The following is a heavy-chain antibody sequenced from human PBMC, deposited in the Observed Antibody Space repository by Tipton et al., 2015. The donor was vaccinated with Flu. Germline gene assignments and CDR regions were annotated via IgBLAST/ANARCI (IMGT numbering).Heavy chain of an antibody. Sequence: TLSLTCTVSGGSISTSNYYWDWIRQPPGKGLEWIGNIYYSGTTSYNPSLQSRVTISIYTSSNQFSLKLSSVTAADTAVYYCARNLGGGAFDIWGQGTMVTVSS. J-gene: IGHJ3*02. D-gene: IGHD3-10*01. V-gene: IGHV4-39*07. CDR1: GGSISTSNYY. CDR3: ARNLGGGAFDI. CDR2: IYYSGTT.